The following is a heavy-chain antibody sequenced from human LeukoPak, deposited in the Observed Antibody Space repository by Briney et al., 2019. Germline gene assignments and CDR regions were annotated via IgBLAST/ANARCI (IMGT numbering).Heavy chain of an antibody. D-gene: IGHD5-18*01. J-gene: IGHJ4*02. Sequence: ASVKVSCKVSGYTLTELSMHWVRQAPGKGLEWMGGFDPEDGETIYAQKFQGRVTMTRNTSISTAYMELSSLRSEDTAVYYCARGIRVDTVTDWGQGTLVTVSS. CDR3: ARGIRVDTVTD. V-gene: IGHV1-24*01. CDR2: FDPEDGET. CDR1: GYTLTELS.